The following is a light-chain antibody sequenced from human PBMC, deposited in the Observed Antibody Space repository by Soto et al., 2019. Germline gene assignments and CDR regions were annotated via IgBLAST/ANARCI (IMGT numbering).Light chain of an antibody. CDR3: QQYSTYPWT. V-gene: IGKV1-17*01. CDR2: DAS. J-gene: IGKJ1*01. Sequence: DIQMTQSPSSLSASVGDRVTITCRASQGIRNDLGWYQQKPGKAPKVLIFDASTLESGVPSRFSGSGSATEFTLSISSLQPDDFATYYCQQYSTYPWTFGQGTKVEIK. CDR1: QGIRND.